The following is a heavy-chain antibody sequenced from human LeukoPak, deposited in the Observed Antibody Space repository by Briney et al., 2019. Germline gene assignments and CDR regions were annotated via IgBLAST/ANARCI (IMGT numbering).Heavy chain of an antibody. V-gene: IGHV4-59*01. Sequence: SETLSLTCTVSGGSISSYYWSWIRQPPGKGLEWIGYIYYSGSTNYNPSLKSRVTISVDTSKNQFSLKLSSVTAADTAVYYCARVDTVTTGWFDPWGQGTLVTVSS. CDR1: GGSISSYY. CDR3: ARVDTVTTGWFDP. J-gene: IGHJ5*02. CDR2: IYYSGST. D-gene: IGHD4-17*01.